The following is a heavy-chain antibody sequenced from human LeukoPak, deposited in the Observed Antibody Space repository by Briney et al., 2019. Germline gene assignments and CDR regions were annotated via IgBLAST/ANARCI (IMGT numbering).Heavy chain of an antibody. V-gene: IGHV3-48*02. CDR3: ARVNDATGSMGY. Sequence: PGGSLRLSCAASGFSFSSYSMNWVRQAPGKGLEWVSYINSSSSIIYYAGSVKGRFTISRDNGKNSLYLQMNSLRDEDTAVYYCARVNDATGSMGYWGQGTLVTVSS. CDR1: GFSFSSYS. J-gene: IGHJ4*02. D-gene: IGHD3-9*01. CDR2: INSSSSII.